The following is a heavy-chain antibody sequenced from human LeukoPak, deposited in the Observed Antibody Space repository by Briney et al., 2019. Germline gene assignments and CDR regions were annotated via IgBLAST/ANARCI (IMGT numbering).Heavy chain of an antibody. V-gene: IGHV3-15*01. CDR3: TTGFNPHFDL. J-gene: IGHJ2*01. CDR1: GFTFSSYE. CDR2: IKRNIDGGTT. Sequence: GGSLRLSCAAPGFTFSSYEMNWVRQAPGKGLEWVGRIKRNIDGGTTDYAAPVKGRFTISRDDSKNTLYLQMNSLKTEDTAVYFCTTGFNPHFDLWGRGTLVTVSS.